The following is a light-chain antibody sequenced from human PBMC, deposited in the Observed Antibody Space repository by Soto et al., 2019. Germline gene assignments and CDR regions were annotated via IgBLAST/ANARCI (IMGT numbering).Light chain of an antibody. V-gene: IGKV3-11*01. Sequence: EIVLTQSPATLSLSPENRATLSCRASQSGSGYLAWYQQKPGQAPRLLIYDASNRATGIPARFSGSGTGTDFTLTITRLEPEDFAVYYCQQRSNWPSTFGGGTKVEI. CDR2: DAS. CDR1: QSGSGY. CDR3: QQRSNWPST. J-gene: IGKJ4*01.